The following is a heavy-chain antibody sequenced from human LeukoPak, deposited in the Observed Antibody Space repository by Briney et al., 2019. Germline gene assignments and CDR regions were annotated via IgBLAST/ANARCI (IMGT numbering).Heavy chain of an antibody. CDR2: ISAYNGNT. V-gene: IGHV1-18*04. CDR1: GYTFTSYY. J-gene: IGHJ4*02. Sequence: GASVKVSCKASGYTFTSYYIHWVRQAPGQGLEWMGWISAYNGNTNYAQKLQGRVTMTTDTSTSTAYMELRSLRSDDTAVYYCARDYGYYDSSGPISLYWGQGTLVTVSS. CDR3: ARDYGYYDSSGPISLY. D-gene: IGHD3-22*01.